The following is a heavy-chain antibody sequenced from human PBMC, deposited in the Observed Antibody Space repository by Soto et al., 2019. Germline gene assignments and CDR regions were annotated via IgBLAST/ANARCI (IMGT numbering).Heavy chain of an antibody. CDR2: INHGGTT. CDR1: GGSFSGYY. D-gene: IGHD1-1*01. Sequence: SETLSLTCAVYGGSFSGYYWTWIRQPPGKGLEWIGEINHGGTTHYNPSLKSRVTISVDRSKNQFSLKLSSVTAADTAVYYCARGYNGFRYWGQGTLVTVSS. J-gene: IGHJ4*02. CDR3: ARGYNGFRY. V-gene: IGHV4-34*01.